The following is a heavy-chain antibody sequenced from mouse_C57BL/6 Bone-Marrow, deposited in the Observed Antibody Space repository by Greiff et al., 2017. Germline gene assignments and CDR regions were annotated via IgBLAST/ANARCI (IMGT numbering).Heavy chain of an antibody. D-gene: IGHD2-4*01. Sequence: EVHLVESGGGLVKPGGSLKLSCAASGFTFSSYAMSWVRQTPEKRLEWVATISDGGSYTYYPDNVKGRFTISRDNAKNNLYLQMSHLKSEDTAMYYCVREGIYYDYDGGYYSAMDYRGQEASVT. J-gene: IGHJ4*01. CDR3: VREGIYYDYDGGYYSAMDY. V-gene: IGHV5-4*01. CDR2: ISDGGSYT. CDR1: GFTFSSYA.